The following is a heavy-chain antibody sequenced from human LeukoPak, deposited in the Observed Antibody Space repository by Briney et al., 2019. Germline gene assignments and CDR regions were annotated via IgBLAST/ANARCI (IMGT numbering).Heavy chain of an antibody. CDR1: EFKFDDYA. Sequence: GGSLRLSCAAAEFKFDDYAMHWVRQRPGKGLEWVAGISWSSGHMEYAESVKGRFTISRDNARNALYLQMDGLRRDDTALYYCVRSGEVVAATPTHFDLWGRGTQVIVSS. CDR3: VRSGEVVAATPTHFDL. V-gene: IGHV3-9*01. CDR2: ISWSSGHM. D-gene: IGHD2-15*01. J-gene: IGHJ2*01.